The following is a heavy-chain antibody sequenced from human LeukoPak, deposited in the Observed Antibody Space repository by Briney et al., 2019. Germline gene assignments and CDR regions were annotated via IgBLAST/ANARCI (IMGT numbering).Heavy chain of an antibody. Sequence: SQTLSLTCTVSGGSISSASDDWTWIRQPAGKGLEWIGRVHTSGSTNYNPSLKSRLTISIDTSKNVVSLNLTSVTAADTAVYYCARVGCGGVSCYSPWGNGTTVTISS. V-gene: IGHV4-61*02. D-gene: IGHD2-15*01. J-gene: IGHJ6*04. CDR1: GGSISSASDD. CDR2: VHTSGST. CDR3: ARVGCGGVSCYSP.